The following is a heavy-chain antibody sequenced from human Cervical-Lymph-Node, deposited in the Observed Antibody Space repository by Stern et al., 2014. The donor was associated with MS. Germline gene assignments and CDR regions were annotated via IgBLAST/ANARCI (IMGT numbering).Heavy chain of an antibody. V-gene: IGHV4-4*02. CDR1: GGSISSSNW. CDR3: ARGFSGVGNWFDP. J-gene: IGHJ5*02. Sequence: VQLEESGPGLVKPSGTLSLTCAVSGGSISSSNWWSWVRQPPGKGLEWLGKFYHSGRTNYTPSLKSRVTISVDKTKNQFSLKLSSVTAADTAVYYCARGFSGVGNWFDPWGQGTLVTVSS. CDR2: FYHSGRT. D-gene: IGHD1-26*01.